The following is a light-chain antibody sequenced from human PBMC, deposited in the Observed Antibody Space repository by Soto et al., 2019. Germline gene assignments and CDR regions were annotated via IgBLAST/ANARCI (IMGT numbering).Light chain of an antibody. Sequence: DIQMTQSPSTLSASVGDRVTITCRASQSVTSWLAWYPQKPGKAPNLLIYKASNLEYGVSSRFSGSGYGTEFYLTLSSLQPDDFATYYCQQYRGYSWTFGQGTKVEIK. CDR2: KAS. V-gene: IGKV1-5*03. CDR1: QSVTSW. CDR3: QQYRGYSWT. J-gene: IGKJ1*01.